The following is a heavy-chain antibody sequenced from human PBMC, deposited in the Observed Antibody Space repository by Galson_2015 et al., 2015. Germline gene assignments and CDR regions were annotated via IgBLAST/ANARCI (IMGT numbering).Heavy chain of an antibody. J-gene: IGHJ6*02. CDR1: GYTFTSYG. CDR3: ARFHIVVVPAAPGGLDYYYGMDV. V-gene: IGHV1-18*01. D-gene: IGHD2-2*01. CDR2: ISAYNGNT. Sequence: SVKVSCKASGYTFTSYGISWVRQAPGQGLEWMGWISAYNGNTNYAQKLQGRVTMTTDTSTSTAYMELRSLRSDDTAVYYCARFHIVVVPAAPGGLDYYYGMDVWGQGTTVTVSS.